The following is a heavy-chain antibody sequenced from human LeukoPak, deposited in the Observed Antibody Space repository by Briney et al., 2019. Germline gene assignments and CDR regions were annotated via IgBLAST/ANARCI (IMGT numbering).Heavy chain of an antibody. Sequence: GSLRLSCAASGFTFSSYSMNWVRQAPGKGLEWVSSISSSSSYIYYADSVKGRFTISRDNAKNSLYLQMNSLRAEDTAVYYCARAGSGYLKYFQHWGQGTLVTVSS. J-gene: IGHJ1*01. D-gene: IGHD3-22*01. CDR1: GFTFSSYS. CDR3: ARAGSGYLKYFQH. V-gene: IGHV3-21*01. CDR2: ISSSSSYI.